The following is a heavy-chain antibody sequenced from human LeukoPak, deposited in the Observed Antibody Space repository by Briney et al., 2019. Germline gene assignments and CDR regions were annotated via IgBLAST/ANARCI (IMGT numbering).Heavy chain of an antibody. D-gene: IGHD6-19*01. CDR1: GGSFSGYY. CDR3: ARGLSRYSSGWYGFDY. J-gene: IGHJ4*02. Sequence: SETLSLTCAVYGGSFSGYYWSWIRQPPGKGLEWIGEINHSGSTNYNPSLKSRVTISVDMSKNQFSLKLSSVTAADTAVYYCARGLSRYSSGWYGFDYWGQGTLVTVSS. V-gene: IGHV4-34*01. CDR2: INHSGST.